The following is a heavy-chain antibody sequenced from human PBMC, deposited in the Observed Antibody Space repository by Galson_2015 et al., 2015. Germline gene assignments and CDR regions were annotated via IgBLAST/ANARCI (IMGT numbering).Heavy chain of an antibody. J-gene: IGHJ4*02. CDR2: ISYDGSNK. V-gene: IGHV3-30*18. D-gene: IGHD6-6*01. Sequence: SLRLSCAASGFTFSSYGMHWVRQAPGKGLEWVAVISYDGSNKYYADSVKGRFTISRDNSKNTLYLQMNSLRAEDTAVYYCAKDLWGSSSSFYFDYWGQGTLVTVSS. CDR1: GFTFSSYG. CDR3: AKDLWGSSSSFYFDY.